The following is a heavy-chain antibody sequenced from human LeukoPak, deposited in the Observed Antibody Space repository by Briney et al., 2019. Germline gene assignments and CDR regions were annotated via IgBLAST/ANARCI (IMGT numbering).Heavy chain of an antibody. V-gene: IGHV3-48*03. CDR1: GFTFSSYE. J-gene: IGHJ6*03. CDR2: ISSSGRSI. D-gene: IGHD4-23*01. CDR3: ARDYHDYGGIYYYYYMDV. Sequence: GGSLRLSCAASGFTFSSYEMNWVRQTPGKGLEWLSYISSSGRSIYYADSVKGRFTISRDNAKNSLYLQMNSLRAEDTAVYYCARDYHDYGGIYYYYYMDVWGKGTTVTVSS.